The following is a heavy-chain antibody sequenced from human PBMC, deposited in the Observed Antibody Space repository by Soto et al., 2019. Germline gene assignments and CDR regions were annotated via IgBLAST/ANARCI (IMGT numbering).Heavy chain of an antibody. CDR1: GFTFGDYY. CDR2: MSSSGSTR. CDR3: ARDTYYGGRGGGI. D-gene: IGHD4-17*01. Sequence: QVQRVESGGGLVQPGGSLRLSCAASGFTFGDYYMSWIRQAPGKGLEWVSDMSSSGSTRYYADSTKGRFTISRDNAKNSLYMQMNSLRAEDAAVYYCARDTYYGGRGGGIWGQGTLVTVSS. J-gene: IGHJ3*02. V-gene: IGHV3-11*01.